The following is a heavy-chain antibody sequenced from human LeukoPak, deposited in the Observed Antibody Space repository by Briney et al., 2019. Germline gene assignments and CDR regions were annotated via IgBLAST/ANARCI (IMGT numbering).Heavy chain of an antibody. CDR3: ARRTTYIGWRPSESPSCFDY. CDR2: IYHSGST. V-gene: IGHV4-38-2*02. Sequence: SGTLSLTCTVSGYSISNGYYWGWIRQPPGKGLEWIGSIYHSGSTYYNPSLKSRVTVSVDTSKNQFSLRLSSVTAADTAVYYCARRTTYIGWRPSESPSCFDYWGQGTLVTVSS. D-gene: IGHD2-21*02. CDR1: GYSISNGYY. J-gene: IGHJ4*02.